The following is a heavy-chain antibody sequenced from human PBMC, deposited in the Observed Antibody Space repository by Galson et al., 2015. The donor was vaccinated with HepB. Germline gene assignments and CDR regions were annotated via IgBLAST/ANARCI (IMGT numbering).Heavy chain of an antibody. CDR1: GFTFSSYS. Sequence: SLRLSCAASGFTFSSYSMNWVRQAPGKGLEWVSSISTRNTYIHYADSVKGRFTISRDNAKNSLYLQMNSLRAEDTAVYYCARDGGDGYNSGDYWGQGTLVSVSS. CDR3: ARDGGDGYNSGDY. V-gene: IGHV3-21*01. D-gene: IGHD5-24*01. CDR2: ISTRNTYI. J-gene: IGHJ4*02.